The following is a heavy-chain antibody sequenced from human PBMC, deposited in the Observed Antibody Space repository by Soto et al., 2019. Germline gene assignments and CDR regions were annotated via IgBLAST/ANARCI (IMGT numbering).Heavy chain of an antibody. V-gene: IGHV5-51*01. J-gene: IGHJ6*02. CDR2: IYPGDSDT. Sequence: GESLKISCKGSGYSFTSYWIGWVRQMPGKGLEWMGIIYPGDSDTRYSPSFQGQVTISADKSISTAYLQWSSLKASDTAMYYFARHGSATVVTAGYYYYGMDVWGQGTTVTVSS. D-gene: IGHD2-15*01. CDR1: GYSFTSYW. CDR3: ARHGSATVVTAGYYYYGMDV.